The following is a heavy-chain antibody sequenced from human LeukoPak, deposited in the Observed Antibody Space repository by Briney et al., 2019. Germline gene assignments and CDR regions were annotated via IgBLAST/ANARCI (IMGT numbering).Heavy chain of an antibody. CDR1: GYSFTSYW. J-gene: IGHJ4*02. V-gene: IGHV5-51*01. CDR3: ARLEAYCGDDCYIFDY. CDR2: IYPGDSDT. D-gene: IGHD2-21*02. Sequence: GESLKISCKGSGYSFTSYWIGWVRQMPGKGLEWMGIIYPGDSDTRYSPSFQGQVTISADKSISTAYLQWSSLKASDTAMYYCARLEAYCGDDCYIFDYWGQGTLVTVSS.